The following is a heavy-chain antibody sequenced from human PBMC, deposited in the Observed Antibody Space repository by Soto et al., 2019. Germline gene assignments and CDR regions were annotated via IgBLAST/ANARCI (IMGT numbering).Heavy chain of an antibody. Sequence: QVHLVESGGGVVQPGMSLRLSCAASGFTFRTQGMHWVRQAPGKGLEWVAGISYDGKNKHYADSVKGRFTISRDNSKNTLYLQMSSLRAEDTAMYYCARDKVADYGGRHYYYYGSDVWGQGTTVTVSS. D-gene: IGHD4-17*01. J-gene: IGHJ6*02. CDR2: ISYDGKNK. V-gene: IGHV3-30*03. CDR3: ARDKVADYGGRHYYYYGSDV. CDR1: GFTFRTQG.